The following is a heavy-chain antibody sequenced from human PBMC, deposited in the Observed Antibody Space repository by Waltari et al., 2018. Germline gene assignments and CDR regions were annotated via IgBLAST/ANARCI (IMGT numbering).Heavy chain of an antibody. J-gene: IGHJ3*02. CDR3: ARAPPDDAFDI. CDR2: IKQDGSEK. Sequence: EVQLVESGGGLVQPGGSLRLSCAASGFTFSSYWMSWVRQAPGKGLEWVANIKQDGSEKYYVESGKGRFTISRDNAKNSLYLQMNSLRAEDTAVYYCARAPPDDAFDIWGQGTMVTVSS. V-gene: IGHV3-7*04. CDR1: GFTFSSYW.